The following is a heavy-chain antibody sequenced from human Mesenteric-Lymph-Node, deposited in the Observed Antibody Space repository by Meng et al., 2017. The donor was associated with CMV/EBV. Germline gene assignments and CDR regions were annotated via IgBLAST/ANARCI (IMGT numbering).Heavy chain of an antibody. J-gene: IGHJ6*02. Sequence: GGSLRLSCAASGFTFSSYWMSWVRQAPGKGLEWEHFIRNKVKGETTEWTTSVKGRFTISRDDSKSITYLQMKSLRTEDTAVYYCAGAPSYDFWSGYYRDYYYYGMDVWGQGTTVTVSS. CDR2: IRNKVKGETT. V-gene: IGHV3-71*01. D-gene: IGHD3-3*01. CDR1: GFTFSSYW. CDR3: AGAPSYDFWSGYYRDYYYYGMDV.